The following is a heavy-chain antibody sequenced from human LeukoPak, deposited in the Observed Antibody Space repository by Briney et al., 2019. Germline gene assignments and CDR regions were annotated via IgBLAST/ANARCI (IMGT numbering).Heavy chain of an antibody. CDR3: ITPLPYSAQ. D-gene: IGHD2-21*01. J-gene: IGHJ4*02. Sequence: GGSLRLSCAASSFTFSNAWMNWVRQAPGKGLEWVGRIKPKTDGETTEYAAPVKGRFSISRDDSKNMLYLQMNSLKTEDTAVYYCITPLPYSAQGGQGTLVTVSS. V-gene: IGHV3-15*07. CDR2: IKPKTDGETT. CDR1: SFTFSNAW.